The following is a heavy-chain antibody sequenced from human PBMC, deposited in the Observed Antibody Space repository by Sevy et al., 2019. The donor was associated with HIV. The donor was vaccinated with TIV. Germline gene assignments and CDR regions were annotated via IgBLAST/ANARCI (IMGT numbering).Heavy chain of an antibody. CDR1: GFTVSSNY. J-gene: IGHJ6*02. D-gene: IGHD1-26*01. CDR2: IYSGGST. V-gene: IGHV3-53*01. CDR3: ARESLVGATYGMDV. Sequence: GGSLILSCAASGFTVSSNYMSWVRQAPGKGLEWVSVIYSGGSTYYADSVKGRFTISRDNSKNTLYLQMNSLRAEDTAVYYCARESLVGATYGMDVWGQGTTVTVSS.